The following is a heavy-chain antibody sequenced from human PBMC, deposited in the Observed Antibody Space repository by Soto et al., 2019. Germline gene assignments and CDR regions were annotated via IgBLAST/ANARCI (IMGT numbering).Heavy chain of an antibody. J-gene: IGHJ3*02. Sequence: QVQLQQWGVGLLKPSETLSLTCAVYGGSFSGYYWSWIRQPPGKGLEWIGEINHSGSTNYNPSLKSRVTISVDTSKNQFSLKLSSVTAADTAVYYCARLLYGDYAFDIWGQGTMVTVSS. CDR2: INHSGST. V-gene: IGHV4-34*01. CDR1: GGSFSGYY. CDR3: ARLLYGDYAFDI. D-gene: IGHD4-17*01.